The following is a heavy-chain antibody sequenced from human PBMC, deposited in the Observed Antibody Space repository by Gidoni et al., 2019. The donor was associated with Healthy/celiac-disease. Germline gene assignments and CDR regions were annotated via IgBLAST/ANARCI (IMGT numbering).Heavy chain of an antibody. CDR2: IYPGDSDT. CDR3: ARSSRAEGAFDI. D-gene: IGHD6-19*01. Sequence: EVQLVQSGAEVTKPGESLNISFKGSGYSFTSYWIGWVRQMPGKGLEWMGIIYPGDSDTRYSPSFQGEVTISAEKSISTADLQWSSLKASDTDMYDCARSSRAEGAFDIWGQGTMVTVSS. V-gene: IGHV5-51*01. J-gene: IGHJ3*02. CDR1: GYSFTSYW.